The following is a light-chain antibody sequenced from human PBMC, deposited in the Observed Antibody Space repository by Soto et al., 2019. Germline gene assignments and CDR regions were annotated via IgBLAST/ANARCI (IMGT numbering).Light chain of an antibody. CDR1: ESVSSN. CDR3: HQYNNWPYT. CDR2: GAS. J-gene: IGKJ2*01. Sequence: EIVMTQSPATLSVSPGEGATLSCGASESVSSNLAWYQQKPGQAPRLLIYGASTRATGVPSRFSGSGSWTEFTLTISRLQSEDCAVYYCHQYNNWPYTFGQGTRVEIK. V-gene: IGKV3-15*01.